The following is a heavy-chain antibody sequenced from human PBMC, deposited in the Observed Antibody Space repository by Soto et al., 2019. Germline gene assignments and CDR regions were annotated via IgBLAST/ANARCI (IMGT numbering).Heavy chain of an antibody. CDR1: GFTFSSYW. Sequence: GGSLRLSCAASGFTFSSYWMHWVRQAPGKGLVWVSRINSDGSSTSYADSVKGRFTISRDNAKNTLYLQMNSLRAEDTAVYYCARDLFGYCSSTSCSGGYYYYYYMDVWGKGTTVTVSS. CDR2: INSDGSST. D-gene: IGHD2-2*01. CDR3: ARDLFGYCSSTSCSGGYYYYYYMDV. V-gene: IGHV3-74*01. J-gene: IGHJ6*03.